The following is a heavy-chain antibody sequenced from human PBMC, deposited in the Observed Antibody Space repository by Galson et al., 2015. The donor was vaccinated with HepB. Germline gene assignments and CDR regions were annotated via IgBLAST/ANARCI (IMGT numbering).Heavy chain of an antibody. CDR3: ARGYTDSSTNDAFDI. Sequence: SLRLSCAASGFTFDDYGMSWVRQAPGKGLEWVSGINWNGGSTGYADSVKGRFTISRDNAKNSLYLQMNSLRAEDTALYHCARGYTDSSTNDAFDIWGQGTMVTVSS. D-gene: IGHD3-22*01. V-gene: IGHV3-20*01. J-gene: IGHJ3*02. CDR2: INWNGGST. CDR1: GFTFDDYG.